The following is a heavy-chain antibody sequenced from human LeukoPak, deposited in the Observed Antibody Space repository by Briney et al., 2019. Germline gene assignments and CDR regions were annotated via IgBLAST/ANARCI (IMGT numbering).Heavy chain of an antibody. D-gene: IGHD1-14*01. CDR3: SGGGPRGTYFIDN. V-gene: IGHV3-73*01. J-gene: IGHJ4*02. Sequence: GGSLRLSCAASGFTFSGSTIHWVRQASGKGLEWVGRIGTKAVNYAPTYTESVKGRFTISRDDSKNTAYLQMNSLKTEDTAVYFCSGGGPRGTYFIDNWGQGTLISVSS. CDR2: IGTKAVNYAP. CDR1: GFTFSGST.